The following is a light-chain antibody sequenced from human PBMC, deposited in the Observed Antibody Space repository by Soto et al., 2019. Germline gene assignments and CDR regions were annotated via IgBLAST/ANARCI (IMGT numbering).Light chain of an antibody. J-gene: IGLJ2*01. CDR3: QTWGTGTVV. Sequence: QLVLTQSPSASASLGASVKLTCTLSSGHSSNAIAWHQQQPEKGPRYLMKLNSDGSHSKGDGIPDRFSGSSSGAERYLTISSLQSEDEADYYCQTWGTGTVVFGGGTQLTVL. CDR1: SGHSSNA. V-gene: IGLV4-69*01. CDR2: LNSDGSH.